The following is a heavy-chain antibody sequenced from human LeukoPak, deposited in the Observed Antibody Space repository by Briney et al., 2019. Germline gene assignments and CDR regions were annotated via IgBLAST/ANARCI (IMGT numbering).Heavy chain of an antibody. CDR3: ARHNTADASIDF. D-gene: IGHD2/OR15-2a*01. CDR2: IFYSGGST. V-gene: IGHV4-59*08. J-gene: IGHJ4*02. Sequence: PSETLSLTCTVSGGSIIGHWWSWIRQPPGKGLEWIGDIFYSGGSTNYKPSLKSRLTMSLDTSKNQFSLKLTSVTAADPAMYYCARHNTADASIDFWGQGTLVTASS. CDR1: GGSIIGHW.